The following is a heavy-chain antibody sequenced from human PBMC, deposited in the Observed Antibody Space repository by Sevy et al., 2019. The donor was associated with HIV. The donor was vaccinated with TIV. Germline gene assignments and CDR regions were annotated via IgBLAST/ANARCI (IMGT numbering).Heavy chain of an antibody. V-gene: IGHV3-23*01. Sequence: GSLRLSCAASGLSFTSAWMSWVRQAPGKGLDWVSGKGLEWVSAISGSDSTYYADSVKGRFTISRDNSKNTVYLQMNSLRAEDTAVYYCAKWGDHDFWSSYSYFDYWGQGALVTVSS. D-gene: IGHD3-3*01. CDR3: AKWGDHDFWSSYSYFDY. J-gene: IGHJ4*02. CDR2: ISGSDST. CDR1: GLSFTSAW.